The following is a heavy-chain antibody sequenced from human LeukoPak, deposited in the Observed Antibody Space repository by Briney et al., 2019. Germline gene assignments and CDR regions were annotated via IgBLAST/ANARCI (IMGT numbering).Heavy chain of an antibody. CDR1: GFTFSSYW. CDR2: IKQDGSEK. J-gene: IGHJ3*02. CDR3: ARDVPSTFYDYVWGSYRPNDAFDI. Sequence: GGSLRLSCAASGFTFSSYWMSWVRQAPGKGLEWVANIKQDGSEKYYVDSVKGRFTISRDNAKNSLYLQMNSLRAEDTAVYYCARDVPSTFYDYVWGSYRPNDAFDIWGQGTMVTVSS. V-gene: IGHV3-7*01. D-gene: IGHD3-16*02.